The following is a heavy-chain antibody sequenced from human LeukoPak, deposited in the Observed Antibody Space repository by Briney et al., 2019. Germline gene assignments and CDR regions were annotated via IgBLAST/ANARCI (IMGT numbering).Heavy chain of an antibody. CDR1: GFTFSTYW. Sequence: GGSLRLSCAASGFTFSTYWMYWVRQAPGKGLEWVSGISGSGGSTFYADSVKGRFTISRDNSKNTLYLEMNSLRAEDTALFYCAKSGDQVTVTKLDYWGQGTLVTVSS. CDR2: ISGSGGST. D-gene: IGHD4-17*01. J-gene: IGHJ4*02. CDR3: AKSGDQVTVTKLDY. V-gene: IGHV3-23*01.